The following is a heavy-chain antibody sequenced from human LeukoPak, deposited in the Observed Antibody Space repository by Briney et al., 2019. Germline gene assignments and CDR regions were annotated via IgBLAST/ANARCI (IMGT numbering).Heavy chain of an antibody. D-gene: IGHD6-13*01. CDR3: ARFSSIAAAFDY. J-gene: IGHJ4*02. Sequence: SETLSLTCTVSGYSLSSAYYWGWIRPPAGKGLEWIGRIYTSGTTHYNPSLKSRVTMSGDTSKNQFSLNLSSVTAADTAVYYCARFSSIAAAFDYWGLGTLVTVSS. CDR2: IYTSGTT. CDR1: GYSLSSAYY. V-gene: IGHV4-4*07.